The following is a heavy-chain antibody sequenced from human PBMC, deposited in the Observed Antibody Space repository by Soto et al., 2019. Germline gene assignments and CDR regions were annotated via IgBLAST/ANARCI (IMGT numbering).Heavy chain of an antibody. CDR3: ARVPYLSSSWYGIVHWFDP. D-gene: IGHD6-13*01. CDR1: GGTFSSYS. Sequence: SVKVSCKASGGTFSSYSISWVRQAPGQGLEWMGGIIPIFGTANYAQKFQGRVTITADESTSTAYMELSSLRSEDTAVYYCARVPYLSSSWYGIVHWFDPWGQGTLVTVSS. CDR2: IIPIFGTA. J-gene: IGHJ5*02. V-gene: IGHV1-69*13.